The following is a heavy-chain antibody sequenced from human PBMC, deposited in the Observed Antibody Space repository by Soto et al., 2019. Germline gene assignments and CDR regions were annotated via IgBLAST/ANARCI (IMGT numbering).Heavy chain of an antibody. D-gene: IGHD5-12*01. CDR3: ARGSSGYGYGMAV. CDR1: GFTFSSYD. CDR2: IGTAGDP. V-gene: IGHV3-13*05. J-gene: IGHJ6*02. Sequence: GGSLRLSCAASGFTFSSYDMHWVRRATGRGLEWVSAIGTAGDPYYPGSVKGRFTISRENAKNSLYLQMNSLRAGDTAVYYCARGSSGYGYGMAVWGQGTTVTVSS.